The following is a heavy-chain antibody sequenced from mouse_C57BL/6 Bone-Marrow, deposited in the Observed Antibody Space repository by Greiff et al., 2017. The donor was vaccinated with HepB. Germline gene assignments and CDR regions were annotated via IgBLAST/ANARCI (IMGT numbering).Heavy chain of an antibody. J-gene: IGHJ2*01. D-gene: IGHD1-1*01. CDR1: GYSFTGYY. V-gene: IGHV1-42*01. CDR2: INPSTGGT. Sequence: VHVKQSGPELVKPGASVKISCKASGYSFTGYYMNWVKQSPEKSLEWIGEINPSTGGTTYNQKFKAKATLTVDKSSSTAYMQLKSLTSEDSAVYYCARKGYYGSSYFDYWGQGTTLTVSS. CDR3: ARKGYYGSSYFDY.